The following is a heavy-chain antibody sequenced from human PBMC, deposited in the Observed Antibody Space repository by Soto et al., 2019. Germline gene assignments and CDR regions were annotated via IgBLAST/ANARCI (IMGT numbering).Heavy chain of an antibody. J-gene: IGHJ6*03. CDR3: ARGGSSWFHSYYYMDV. V-gene: IGHV3-7*01. CDR1: GFTFSDYW. Sequence: GGSLRLSCAASGFTFSDYWMTWVRQAPGTGLGWVANIKQDGSETYYVDSVKGRFTISRDNAKNSLYLQMNSLRADDAAIYYCARGGSSWFHSYYYMDVWGKGTTVTVSS. CDR2: IKQDGSET. D-gene: IGHD6-13*01.